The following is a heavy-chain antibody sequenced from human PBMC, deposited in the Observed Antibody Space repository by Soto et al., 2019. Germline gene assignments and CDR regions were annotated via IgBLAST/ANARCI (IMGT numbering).Heavy chain of an antibody. D-gene: IGHD3-16*01. CDR3: AMVDNYVTPTPEDV. CDR1: GYIFVNYG. Sequence: QVQLVQSGDEVRKPGSSVKVSCKASGYIFVNYGIAWVRQATGQGLEWMGWISPYSGKTHYASKFQGRLTMTTDTSTSTAYMDLGRLTSDDTAVYYCAMVDNYVTPTPEDVWGQGTTVTVSS. J-gene: IGHJ6*02. CDR2: ISPYSGKT. V-gene: IGHV1-18*01.